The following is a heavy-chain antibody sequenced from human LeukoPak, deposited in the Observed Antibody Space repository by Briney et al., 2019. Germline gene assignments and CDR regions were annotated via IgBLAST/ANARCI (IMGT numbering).Heavy chain of an antibody. CDR1: EFSVGSNY. V-gene: IGHV3-66*04. J-gene: IGHJ5*02. Sequence: GGSLRLSCAASEFSVGSNYMTWVRQAPGKGLEWVSLIYSGGSTYYADSVKGRFTTSRDNSKNTLYLQMNSLRAEDTAVYYCARRRGSGLRGWFDPWGQGTLVTVSS. CDR3: ARRRGSGLRGWFDP. D-gene: IGHD3-10*01. CDR2: IYSGGST.